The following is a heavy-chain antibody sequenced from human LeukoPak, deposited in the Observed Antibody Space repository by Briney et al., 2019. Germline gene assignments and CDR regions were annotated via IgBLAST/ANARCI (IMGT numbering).Heavy chain of an antibody. Sequence: SETLSLTCTVSGGSISSYYWSWIRQPPGKGLEWIGYIYYSGSTNYNPSLKSRVTISVDTSKNQFSLKLSSVTAADTAVYYCARDLYSSGWRLAPFGYWGQGTQVTVSS. D-gene: IGHD6-19*01. V-gene: IGHV4-59*01. J-gene: IGHJ4*02. CDR3: ARDLYSSGWRLAPFGY. CDR1: GGSISSYY. CDR2: IYYSGST.